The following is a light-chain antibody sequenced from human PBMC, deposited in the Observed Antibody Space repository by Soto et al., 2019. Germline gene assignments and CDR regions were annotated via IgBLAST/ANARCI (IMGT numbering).Light chain of an antibody. CDR2: GIS. CDR3: QQYNNWPPT. Sequence: EVVMTQSPTTLSVSPGERVTLSCRASQTISNNLAWYRKKPGQAPSLLIYGISTRATGLPARFSGSVSGTEFTLTISSLQSDDFALYSCQQYNNWPPTFGQGTKLEIK. V-gene: IGKV3-15*01. CDR1: QTISNN. J-gene: IGKJ2*01.